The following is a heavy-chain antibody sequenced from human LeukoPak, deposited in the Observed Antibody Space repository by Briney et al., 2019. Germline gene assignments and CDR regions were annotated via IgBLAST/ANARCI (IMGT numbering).Heavy chain of an antibody. CDR1: GGSFSGYY. CDR2: TNHSGST. V-gene: IGHV4-34*01. CDR3: ARGYGGIYYYYMDV. J-gene: IGHJ6*03. Sequence: SETLSLTCAVYGGSFSGYYWSWLRQPPGKGLEWMGETNHSGSTNYNTSLKSRVPISVATSKNQSSLKLSSVTAADTAVYYCARGYGGIYYYYMDVWGKGTTVTVSS. D-gene: IGHD3-16*01.